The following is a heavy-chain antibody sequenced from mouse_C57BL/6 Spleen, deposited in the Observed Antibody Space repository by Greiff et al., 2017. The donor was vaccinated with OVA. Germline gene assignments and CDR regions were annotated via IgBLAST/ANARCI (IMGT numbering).Heavy chain of an antibody. D-gene: IGHD2-4*01. CDR2: IWSGGST. V-gene: IGHV2-2*01. J-gene: IGHJ4*01. CDR3: ARGGMITTRVYYAMDY. Sequence: QVQLQQSGPGLVQPSQSLSITCTVSGFSLTSYGVHWVRQSPGKGLEWLGVIWSGGSTDYNAAFISRLSISKDNSKSQVFFKMNSLQADDTAIYYCARGGMITTRVYYAMDYWGQGTSVTVSS. CDR1: GFSLTSYG.